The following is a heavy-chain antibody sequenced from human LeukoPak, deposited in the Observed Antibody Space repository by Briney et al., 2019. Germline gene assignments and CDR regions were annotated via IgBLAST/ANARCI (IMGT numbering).Heavy chain of an antibody. D-gene: IGHD6-6*01. Sequence: GGSLRLSWAASGFTFISYSMNWVRQAPGKGLEWVSSISSAGSSIYHADSVKDRFTVSRDNAKKSLYLQMNSLRADDTAVYYCARVDPDSSSTLEVFDYWGQGTLVTVSS. J-gene: IGHJ4*02. CDR3: ARVDPDSSSTLEVFDY. V-gene: IGHV3-21*04. CDR1: GFTFISYS. CDR2: ISSAGSSI.